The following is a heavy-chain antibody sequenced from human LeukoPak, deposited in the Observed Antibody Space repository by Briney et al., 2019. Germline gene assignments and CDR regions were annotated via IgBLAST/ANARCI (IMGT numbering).Heavy chain of an antibody. CDR3: ARMTLVAGPDFDY. D-gene: IGHD6-19*01. CDR1: GYTFTSYG. V-gene: IGHV1-18*01. Sequence: ASVKVSCNASGYTFTSYGISWVRQAPGQGLGRMGWISAYNGNTNYAQKLQGRVTMTTGTSTSTAYMELRSLRSDDTAVYYCARMTLVAGPDFDYWGQGTLVTVSS. CDR2: ISAYNGNT. J-gene: IGHJ4*02.